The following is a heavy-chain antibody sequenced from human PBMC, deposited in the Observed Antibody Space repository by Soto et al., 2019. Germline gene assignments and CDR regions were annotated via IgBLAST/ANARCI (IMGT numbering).Heavy chain of an antibody. CDR1: GISHSKDRIG. V-gene: IGHV2-26*03. Sequence: SGPTLENPTETLTLTCTITGISHSKDRIGVSWIRQPPGRALEWLAHFFSDAERSYSTSMQSRLTMSQDTSGTQVVLTMTRIDPQDNGTYFWSRLHADSDSLYFSMDVWGAGTPVTDSS. CDR3: SRLHADSDSLYFSMDV. D-gene: IGHD4-17*01. CDR2: FFSDAER. J-gene: IGHJ6*02.